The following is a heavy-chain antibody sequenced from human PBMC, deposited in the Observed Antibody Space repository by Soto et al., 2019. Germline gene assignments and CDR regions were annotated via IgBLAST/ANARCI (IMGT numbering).Heavy chain of an antibody. CDR2: IYPGDSDT. D-gene: IGHD5-18*01. CDR3: ARGPVDTAMDYYYYYGMDV. V-gene: IGHV5-51*01. Sequence: GESLKISCKGSGYSFTSYWIGWVRQMPGKGLEWMGIIYPGDSDTRYSPSFQGQVTISADKSISTAYLQWSSLKASDTAMHYCARGPVDTAMDYYYYYGMDVWGQGTTVTVSS. J-gene: IGHJ6*02. CDR1: GYSFTSYW.